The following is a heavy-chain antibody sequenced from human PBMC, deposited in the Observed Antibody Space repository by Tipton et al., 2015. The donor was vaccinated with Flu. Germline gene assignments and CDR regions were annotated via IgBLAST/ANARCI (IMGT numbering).Heavy chain of an antibody. V-gene: IGHV3-30*18. Sequence: SLRLSCEASGFPFSTYGIHWVRQAPGKGLEWVALISFDGSNKYYGDSVKGRFTISRDNSKNTVFLQTDSLRTEDTAVYFCAKAIPTAIRNFYYGMDVWGQGTSVTVSS. CDR3: AKAIPTAIRNFYYGMDV. J-gene: IGHJ6*02. CDR1: GFPFSTYG. CDR2: ISFDGSNK. D-gene: IGHD2-2*02.